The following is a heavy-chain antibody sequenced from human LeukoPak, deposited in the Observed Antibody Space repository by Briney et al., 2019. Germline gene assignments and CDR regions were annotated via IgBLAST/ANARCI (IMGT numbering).Heavy chain of an antibody. CDR2: ISGSGGST. CDR3: ANGRNYVYWFDP. Sequence: GGSLRLSCAACGFTFSSYAMSWVRQARGKGLEWVSAISGSGGSTYYADCVKGRFTISRYNSKKTVYLQKKGLRGDDTAVYYCANGRNYVYWFDPWGQGPLVTVSS. J-gene: IGHJ5*02. D-gene: IGHD4-11*01. V-gene: IGHV3-23*01. CDR1: GFTFSSYA.